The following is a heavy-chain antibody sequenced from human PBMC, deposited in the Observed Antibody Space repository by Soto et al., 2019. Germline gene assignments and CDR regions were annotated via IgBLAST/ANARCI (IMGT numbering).Heavy chain of an antibody. CDR2: IYSTGTT. Sequence: QVQLQESGPGLVKPSETLSLTCTVSGGSVNCHYWTWIRQPAGKGLEWIGRIYSTGTTNYNPSLESRVSISVDTSKNQFSLKLRSVTAADTAVYYCAREKDYYFNALDVWGQGTTVAVTS. CDR1: GGSVNCHY. V-gene: IGHV4-4*07. J-gene: IGHJ6*02. CDR3: AREKDYYFNALDV.